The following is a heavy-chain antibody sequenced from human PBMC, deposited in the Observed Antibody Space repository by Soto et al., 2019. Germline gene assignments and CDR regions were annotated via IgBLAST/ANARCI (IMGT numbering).Heavy chain of an antibody. CDR3: ARDWASRSSDSSGYYYP. J-gene: IGHJ5*02. CDR2: ISSSSSYI. Sequence: GSLRLSCAASGFTFSSYSMNWVRQAPGKGLEWVSSISSSSSYIYYADSVKGRFTISRDNAKNSLYLQMNSLRAEDTAVYYCARDWASRSSDSSGYYYPWGQGTLVTVSS. D-gene: IGHD3-22*01. CDR1: GFTFSSYS. V-gene: IGHV3-21*01.